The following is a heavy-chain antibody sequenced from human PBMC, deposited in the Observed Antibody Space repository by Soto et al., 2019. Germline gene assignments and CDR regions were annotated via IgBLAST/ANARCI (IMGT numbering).Heavy chain of an antibody. V-gene: IGHV3-30*18. J-gene: IGHJ6*02. Sequence: QVQLVESGGGVVQPGRSLRLSCAASGFTFSSYGMHWVRQAPGKGLEWVAVISYDGSNKYYADSVKGRFTISRDNSKNTLYLQMNSLRAEDTAVYYCAKDRDGCSSTSCQYYYYGMDVWGQGTTVTVSS. CDR2: ISYDGSNK. CDR3: AKDRDGCSSTSCQYYYYGMDV. D-gene: IGHD2-2*01. CDR1: GFTFSSYG.